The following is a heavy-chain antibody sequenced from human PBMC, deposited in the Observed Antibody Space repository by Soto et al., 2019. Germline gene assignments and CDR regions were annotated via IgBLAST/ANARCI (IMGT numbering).Heavy chain of an antibody. CDR3: AADQYCGGDCYFDY. J-gene: IGHJ4*02. V-gene: IGHV1-58*01. Sequence: GASVKVSCKASGFTFFTSAVQWVRQARGQRLEWIGWIVVASGNTNYAQQFQERVTITRDMSTNTAYMELSSLRSEDTAVYYCAADQYCGGDCYFDYWGQGIMVTVSS. CDR1: GFTFFTSA. D-gene: IGHD2-21*02. CDR2: IVVASGNT.